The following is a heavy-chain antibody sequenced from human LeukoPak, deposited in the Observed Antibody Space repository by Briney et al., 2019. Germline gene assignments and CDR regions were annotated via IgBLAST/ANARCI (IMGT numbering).Heavy chain of an antibody. J-gene: IGHJ4*02. D-gene: IGHD2-2*01. Sequence: ASVKVSCKASGYTFTSYGISWVRQAPGPGLEWLGWISAYNGNTYYAQKLQGRVTMTTDTSTSTDYMELRSLRSDDTAVYYCARDCSTTTCYGGAFDYWGQGTLVTVSS. CDR3: ARDCSTTTCYGGAFDY. CDR2: ISAYNGNT. V-gene: IGHV1-18*01. CDR1: GYTFTSYG.